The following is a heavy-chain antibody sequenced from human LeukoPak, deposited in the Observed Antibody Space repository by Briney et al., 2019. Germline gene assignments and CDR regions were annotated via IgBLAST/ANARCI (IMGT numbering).Heavy chain of an antibody. CDR2: IKYDERER. Sequence: PGGSLRLSCAASGFKFRSFWMTWVRQAPGKGLEWVASIKYDERERYYVDSVKGRFTISRDNGKSSLYLEMNTLKDGDTATYFCAGGHLALEFWGQGTTVTVSS. J-gene: IGHJ6*02. CDR3: AGGHLALEF. D-gene: IGHD3-3*01. CDR1: GFKFRSFW. V-gene: IGHV3-7*03.